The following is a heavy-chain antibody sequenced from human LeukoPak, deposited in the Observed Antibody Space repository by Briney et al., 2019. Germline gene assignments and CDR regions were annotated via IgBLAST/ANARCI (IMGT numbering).Heavy chain of an antibody. Sequence: ASVKVSCKASGYTFTSYDINWVRQAPGQGLEWMGWMNPNSGNTGYAQKFQGRVTMTRNTSISTAYMELSSLRSEDTAVYYGARVKSAAGGAFDYWGQGTLVTVSS. CDR3: ARVKSAAGGAFDY. CDR2: MNPNSGNT. D-gene: IGHD6-13*01. J-gene: IGHJ4*02. CDR1: GYTFTSYD. V-gene: IGHV1-8*01.